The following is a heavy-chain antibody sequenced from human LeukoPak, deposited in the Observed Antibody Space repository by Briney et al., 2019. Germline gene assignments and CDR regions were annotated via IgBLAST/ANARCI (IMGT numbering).Heavy chain of an antibody. CDR1: VFTFSSYG. Sequence: PGRSLRLSCAASVFTFSSYGMHWVRQAPCKGLEWVEVISYDGSNKYYADSVKGRFTISRDNSKNTLYLQMNSLRAEDTAVYYCAKSHPDCSGGSCYSRPLDYWGQGTLVTVSS. CDR2: ISYDGSNK. V-gene: IGHV3-30*18. CDR3: AKSHPDCSGGSCYSRPLDY. D-gene: IGHD2-15*01. J-gene: IGHJ4*02.